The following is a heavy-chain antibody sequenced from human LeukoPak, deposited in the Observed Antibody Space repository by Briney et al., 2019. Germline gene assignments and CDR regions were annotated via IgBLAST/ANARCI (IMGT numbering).Heavy chain of an antibody. J-gene: IGHJ6*02. Sequence: PSETLSLTCTVSGGSLSSYYWSWIRQPPGKGLEWIGYIYYSGSTNYNPSLKSRVTISVDTSKNQFSLKLSSVTAADTAVYYCASSRSGQLVYYYYGMDVWGQGTTVTVSS. V-gene: IGHV4-59*01. D-gene: IGHD6-6*01. CDR3: ASSRSGQLVYYYYGMDV. CDR1: GGSLSSYY. CDR2: IYYSGST.